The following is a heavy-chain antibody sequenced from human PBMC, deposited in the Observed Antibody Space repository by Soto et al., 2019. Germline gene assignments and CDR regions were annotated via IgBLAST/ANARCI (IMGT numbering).Heavy chain of an antibody. CDR2: IIPILFTA. CDR1: GATFRSYA. V-gene: IGHV1-69*13. CDR3: ARILRGYSVSGLDY. J-gene: IGHJ4*02. D-gene: IGHD5-18*01. Sequence: SVNVSCKAYGATFRSYAISWLRQAAGQGLQWXVVIIPILFTATFAQEFQGRVTITANEYTSTAYMELSTLRSEDTAVYYCARILRGYSVSGLDYWGQGTLVTVSS.